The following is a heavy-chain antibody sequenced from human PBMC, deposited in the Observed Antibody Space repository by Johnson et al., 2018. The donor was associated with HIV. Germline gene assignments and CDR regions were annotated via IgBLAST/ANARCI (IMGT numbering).Heavy chain of an antibody. D-gene: IGHD1-7*01. CDR3: ARGAPYENWNYNAFDI. CDR2: IGSAGDT. Sequence: VQLVESGGGLVQPGGSLRLSCAASGFTFSSYDMHWVRQATGKGLEWVSGIGSAGDTYYVDSVKGRFTISRANAKNSLYLQMNSLRAEDTAVYYCARGAPYENWNYNAFDIWGQGTMVTVSS. CDR1: GFTFSSYD. J-gene: IGHJ3*02. V-gene: IGHV3-13*01.